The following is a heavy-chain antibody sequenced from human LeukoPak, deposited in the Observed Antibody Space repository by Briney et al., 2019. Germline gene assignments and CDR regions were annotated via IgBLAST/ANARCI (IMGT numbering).Heavy chain of an antibody. CDR2: TSAYNGNT. Sequence: ASVKVSCKASGYTFTSYGISWVRQAPGQGLEWMGWTSAYNGNTNYAQKLQGRVTMTTDTSTSTAYMELRSLRSDDTAVYYCARDYYDSSGGDAFDIWGQGTMVTVSS. CDR1: GYTFTSYG. D-gene: IGHD3-22*01. J-gene: IGHJ3*02. CDR3: ARDYYDSSGGDAFDI. V-gene: IGHV1-18*01.